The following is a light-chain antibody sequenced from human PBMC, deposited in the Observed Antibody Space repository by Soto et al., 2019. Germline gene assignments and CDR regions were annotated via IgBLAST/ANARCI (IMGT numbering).Light chain of an antibody. CDR2: GAS. CDR3: QQYGSSPRT. CDR1: QSVSSSY. Sequence: EVVVTQSPATLSVCPGERATLSCRASQSVSSSYLAWYQQKPGQAPRLLIYGASSRATGIPDRFSGSGSGTDFTLTISRLEPEDFAVYYCQQYGSSPRTFGQGTKVDI. V-gene: IGKV3-20*01. J-gene: IGKJ1*01.